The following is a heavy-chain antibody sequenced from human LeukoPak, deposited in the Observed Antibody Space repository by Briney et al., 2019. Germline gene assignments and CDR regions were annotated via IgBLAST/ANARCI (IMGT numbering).Heavy chain of an antibody. Sequence: GASVKVSCKASGYTFTSYAMHWVRQAPGQRLEWMGWINAGNGNTKYSQKFQGRVTITRDTSASTAYMELSSLRSEDTAVYYCARVGSIAAADYYFDYWGQGTLVTVSS. D-gene: IGHD6-13*01. J-gene: IGHJ4*02. CDR2: INAGNGNT. CDR1: GYTFTSYA. CDR3: ARVGSIAAADYYFDY. V-gene: IGHV1-3*01.